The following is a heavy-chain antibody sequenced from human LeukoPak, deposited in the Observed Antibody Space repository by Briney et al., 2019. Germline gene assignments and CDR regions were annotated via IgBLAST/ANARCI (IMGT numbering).Heavy chain of an antibody. CDR2: IYYSGST. Sequence: SETLSLTCTVSGGSISSYYWSWIRQPPGKGLEWIGYIYYSGSTKYNPSLKSRVTISVDTSKNQFSLKLSSVTAADTAVYYCARGSDYGEPPFFGPWGQGTLVTVYS. CDR1: GGSISSYY. J-gene: IGHJ5*02. D-gene: IGHD4-17*01. V-gene: IGHV4-59*01. CDR3: ARGSDYGEPPFFGP.